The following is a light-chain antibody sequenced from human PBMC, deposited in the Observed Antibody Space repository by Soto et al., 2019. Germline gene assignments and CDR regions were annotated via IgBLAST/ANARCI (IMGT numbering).Light chain of an antibody. V-gene: IGLV1-44*01. CDR3: AAWDDSLSGPV. CDR1: RASIGSNT. CDR2: NNN. Sequence: QSVLTQPPSASGTPGQRVTISCSGSRASIGSNTVTWYQHLPGAAPKLLVYNNNQRPSGVPDRFSGSKSDTSASLAISGLQFEDEVVYYCAAWDDSLSGPVFGGETKLTVL. J-gene: IGLJ3*02.